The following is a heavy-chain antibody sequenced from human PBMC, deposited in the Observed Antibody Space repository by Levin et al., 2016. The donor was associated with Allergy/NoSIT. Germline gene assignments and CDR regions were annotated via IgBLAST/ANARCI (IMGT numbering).Heavy chain of an antibody. CDR2: ISGSGGST. V-gene: IGHV3-23*01. D-gene: IGHD3-10*01. J-gene: IGHJ4*02. CDR1: GFTFSSYA. Sequence: GESLKISCAASGFTFSSYAMSWVRQAPGKGLEWVSAISGSGGSTYYADSVKGRFTISRDNSKNTLYLQMSSLRAEDTAVYYCAKEGFYGSGSYYPTSFDYWGQGTLVTVSS. CDR3: AKEGFYGSGSYYPTSFDY.